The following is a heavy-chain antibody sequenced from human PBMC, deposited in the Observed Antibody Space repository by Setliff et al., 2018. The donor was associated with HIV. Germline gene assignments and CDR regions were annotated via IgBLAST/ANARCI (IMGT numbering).Heavy chain of an antibody. J-gene: IGHJ4*02. CDR3: ARTQNYDYVWGSYRPFDY. D-gene: IGHD3-16*02. CDR2: IRSKANSYAT. Sequence: GGSLRLSCAASGFTFSGSAIHWVRQASGKGLEWVGRIRSKANSYATTYAASVKGRFTISRDNAKNSLYLQMNSLRAEDTAVYYCARTQNYDYVWGSYRPFDYWGQGTLVTVSS. V-gene: IGHV3-73*01. CDR1: GFTFSGSA.